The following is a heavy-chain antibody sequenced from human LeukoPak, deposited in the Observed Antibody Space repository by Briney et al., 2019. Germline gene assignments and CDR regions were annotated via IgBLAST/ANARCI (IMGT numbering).Heavy chain of an antibody. J-gene: IGHJ4*02. CDR3: ARVGLEGRRDGLPTDY. V-gene: IGHV1-2*02. Sequence: ASVKVSCKASGYTFTGYYMHWVRQAPGQGLEWMGWINPNTGATNYAQKFQGRVTMTRDTSIITFYMELTMLTSDDTAVYYCARVGLEGRRDGLPTDYWGQGTLVTVSS. CDR1: GYTFTGYY. CDR2: INPNTGAT. D-gene: IGHD5-24*01.